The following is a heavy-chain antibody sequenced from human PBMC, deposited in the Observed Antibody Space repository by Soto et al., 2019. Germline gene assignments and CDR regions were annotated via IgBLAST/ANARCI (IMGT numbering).Heavy chain of an antibody. CDR2: IWYDGSNK. CDR1: GFTFSGYG. Sequence: PGGSLRLSCAASGFTFSGYGMHWVRQAPGKGLEWVAVIWYDGSNKYYADSVKGRFTISRDNSKNTLYLQMNSLRAEDTAVYYCARATATYYYYGMDVWGQGTTVTVSS. J-gene: IGHJ6*02. CDR3: ARATATYYYYGMDV. V-gene: IGHV3-33*01.